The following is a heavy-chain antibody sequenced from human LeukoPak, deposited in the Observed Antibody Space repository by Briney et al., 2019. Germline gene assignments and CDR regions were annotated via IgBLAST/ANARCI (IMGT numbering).Heavy chain of an antibody. V-gene: IGHV3-74*01. CDR1: GFSFSGHW. J-gene: IGHJ4*02. Sequence: QPGGSLRLSCTASGFSFSGHWMHWARQLPGKGLVWVSRISPTGSTTSYADSVKGRFTVSRDNAKNTLYLQVNNLRAEHTAVYYCARGPNSNWSGLDFWGQGTLLTVSS. D-gene: IGHD6-6*01. CDR3: ARGPNSNWSGLDF. CDR2: ISPTGSTT.